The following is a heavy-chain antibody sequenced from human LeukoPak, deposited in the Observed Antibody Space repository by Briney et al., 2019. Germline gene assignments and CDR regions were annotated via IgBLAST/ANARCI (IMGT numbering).Heavy chain of an antibody. J-gene: IGHJ4*02. Sequence: GGSLRLSCAASGFAFSSYSMNWVRQAPGKGLEWLSYITSSSSSIFYADSVKGRFTISRDNAKNSLYLQMNSLRDDDAAVYYCARDRPNTGYDFDYWGQGALVTVSS. CDR2: ITSSSSSI. D-gene: IGHD5-12*01. V-gene: IGHV3-48*02. CDR1: GFAFSSYS. CDR3: ARDRPNTGYDFDY.